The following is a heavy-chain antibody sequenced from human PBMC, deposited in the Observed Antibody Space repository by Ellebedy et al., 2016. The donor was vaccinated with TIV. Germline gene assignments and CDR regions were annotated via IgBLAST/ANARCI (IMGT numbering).Heavy chain of an antibody. Sequence: MPSETLSLTCTVSGGSISSYYWSWIRQPPGKGLEWIGYISYSGSTNYNPSLKGRVTISVDTSKNQFSLRLRSVTAADTAVYYCARVVWQQPVSYAFDIWGQGTMVTVSS. CDR1: GGSISSYY. D-gene: IGHD6-13*01. CDR3: ARVVWQQPVSYAFDI. J-gene: IGHJ3*02. V-gene: IGHV4-59*01. CDR2: ISYSGST.